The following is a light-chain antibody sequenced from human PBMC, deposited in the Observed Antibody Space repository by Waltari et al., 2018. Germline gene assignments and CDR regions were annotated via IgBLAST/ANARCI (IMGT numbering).Light chain of an antibody. Sequence: QSALTQPASVSGSPGQSISISCTGTSSDVGAYKYVSWYQQHPGKAPKLMIFDVSNRTSGGSNRFSGSKSGNTASLTISGLQAEDEADYYCSSYISSSTLELFGGGTSLTVL. CDR1: SSDVGAYKY. CDR2: DVS. V-gene: IGLV2-14*03. CDR3: SSYISSSTLEL. J-gene: IGLJ2*01.